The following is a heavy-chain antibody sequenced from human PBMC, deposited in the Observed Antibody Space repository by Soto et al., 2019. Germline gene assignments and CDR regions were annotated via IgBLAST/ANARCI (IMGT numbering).Heavy chain of an antibody. D-gene: IGHD5-18*01. Sequence: GASVKVSCKASRYAFTCYYMHWVRHAPEQGLEWMGWINPNSGGTNYAQKFQGRVTMTRSTSISTAYMELSRMRSGDTARYYCARESSGSPVWHYEYYGMEFWGQGTTVTVSS. CDR1: RYAFTCYY. CDR2: INPNSGGT. V-gene: IGHV1-2*02. CDR3: ARESSGSPVWHYEYYGMEF. J-gene: IGHJ6*02.